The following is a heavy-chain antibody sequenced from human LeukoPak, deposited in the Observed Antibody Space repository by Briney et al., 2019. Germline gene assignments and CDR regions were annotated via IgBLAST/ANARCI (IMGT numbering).Heavy chain of an antibody. J-gene: IGHJ6*03. CDR3: ARGKGLRLGFYYYYYYMDV. V-gene: IGHV1-2*02. Sequence: ASVKVSCKASGYTFTGYYMHWVRQAPGQGLEWMGWINPNSGGTNYAQKFQGRVTMTRDTSISTAYMELSRLRSDDTAVYYCARGKGLRLGFYYYYYYMDVWGKGPRSPSP. CDR2: INPNSGGT. D-gene: IGHD5-12*01. CDR1: GYTFTGYY.